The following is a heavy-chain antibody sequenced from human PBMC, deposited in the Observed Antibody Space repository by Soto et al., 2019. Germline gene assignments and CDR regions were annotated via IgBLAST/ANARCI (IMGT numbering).Heavy chain of an antibody. CDR1: GASISSNNY. Sequence: QLQLQESGPGLVKPSETLSLTCTVSGASISSNNYWVWIRQPPGKGLEWIGSIHSSGNTYYNSSLERRVTISLDTSKNQFSLKLTSVTAADTAVYYCARHDQWLIRLYYWGQGTLVTVSS. V-gene: IGHV4-39*01. CDR3: ARHDQWLIRLYY. D-gene: IGHD6-19*01. J-gene: IGHJ4*02. CDR2: IHSSGNT.